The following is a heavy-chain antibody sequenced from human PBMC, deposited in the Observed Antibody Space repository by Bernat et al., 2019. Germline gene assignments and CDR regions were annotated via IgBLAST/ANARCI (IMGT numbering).Heavy chain of an antibody. D-gene: IGHD6-19*01. Sequence: VQLVESGGGVVQPGGSLKLSCAASGFTFSGSAMHWVRQASGKGLEWVGRIRSKANSYATAYAASVKGRFTISRDDSKNTAYLQMNSLKTEDTAVYYCTRSSVAGGPWFDYWGQGTLVTVSS. CDR1: GFTFSGSA. J-gene: IGHJ4*02. CDR3: TRSSVAGGPWFDY. V-gene: IGHV3-73*01. CDR2: IRSKANSYAT.